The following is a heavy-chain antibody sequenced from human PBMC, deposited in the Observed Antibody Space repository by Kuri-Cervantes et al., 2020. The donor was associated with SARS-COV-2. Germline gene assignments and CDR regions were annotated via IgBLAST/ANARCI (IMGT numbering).Heavy chain of an antibody. D-gene: IGHD1-26*01. Sequence: ASVNVSCKASGYTFNTYGISWVRQAPGQGLEWMGWSSTYNGYTNYEQKFQGRVTMTTDTSTSTAYMELRSLRSDDTAVYYCARVGATYFYGMNVWGQGTTVTVS. V-gene: IGHV1-18*01. CDR3: ARVGATYFYGMNV. CDR1: GYTFNTYG. J-gene: IGHJ6*02. CDR2: SSTYNGYT.